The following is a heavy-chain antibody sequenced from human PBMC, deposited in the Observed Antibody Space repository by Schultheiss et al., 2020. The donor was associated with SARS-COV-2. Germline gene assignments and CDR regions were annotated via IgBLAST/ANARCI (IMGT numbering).Heavy chain of an antibody. Sequence: SETLSLTCTVSGGSISSYYWSWIRQPPGKGLEWIGEINHSGSTNYNPSLKSRVTMSVDTSKNQFSLKLSSVTAADTAVYYCARDPPATYCWGQGTLVTVSS. D-gene: IGHD1-26*01. CDR3: ARDPPATYC. V-gene: IGHV4-59*12. CDR2: INHSGST. CDR1: GGSISSYY. J-gene: IGHJ4*02.